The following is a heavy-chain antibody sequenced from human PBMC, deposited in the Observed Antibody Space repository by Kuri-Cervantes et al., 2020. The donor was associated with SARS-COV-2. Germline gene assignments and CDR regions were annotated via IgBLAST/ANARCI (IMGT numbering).Heavy chain of an antibody. Sequence: GGSLRLSCAASGFTFSSYSMNWVRQAPGRGLEWVSYISSSSSTIYYADSVKGRFTISRDNAKNSLYLQMNSLRAEDTAVYYCASKHSSGWYLAEIWGQGTMVTVSS. CDR1: GFTFSSYS. V-gene: IGHV3-48*01. CDR3: ASKHSSGWYLAEI. J-gene: IGHJ3*02. CDR2: ISSSSSTI. D-gene: IGHD6-19*01.